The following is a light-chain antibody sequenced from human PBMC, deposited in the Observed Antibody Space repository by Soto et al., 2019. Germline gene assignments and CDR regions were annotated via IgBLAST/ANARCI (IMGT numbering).Light chain of an antibody. V-gene: IGKV1-5*03. J-gene: IGKJ4*01. Sequence: DIQMTQSPSTLSASVGDRVTITCRASQSISNWLAWYQQKPGKAPKYLIYKASNLQSGVPSRFSGSGSGTEFTLIISSLQPDDFATYYCQQYDSYPLAFGGGTRVDIK. CDR1: QSISNW. CDR3: QQYDSYPLA. CDR2: KAS.